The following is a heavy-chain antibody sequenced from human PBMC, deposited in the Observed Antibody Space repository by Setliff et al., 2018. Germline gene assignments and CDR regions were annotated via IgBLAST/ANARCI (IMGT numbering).Heavy chain of an antibody. Sequence: SETLSLTCSVSGASISSDGHYWSWIRQHPGKGLEWIGYIYYSGSTYYNPSLKSRVTISLDTSENQFSLELTSVTAADTAVYYCARSRTIPVKGGVFAVWGRGTLVTVSS. J-gene: IGHJ2*01. CDR3: ARSRTIPVKGGVFAV. D-gene: IGHD6-19*01. CDR1: GASISSDGHY. CDR2: IYYSGST. V-gene: IGHV4-31*03.